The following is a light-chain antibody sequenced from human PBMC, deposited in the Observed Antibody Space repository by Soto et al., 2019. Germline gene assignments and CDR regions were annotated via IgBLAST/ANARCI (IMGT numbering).Light chain of an antibody. CDR1: QNIYYN. J-gene: IGKJ1*01. CDR2: GAS. CDR3: QQYGSSGT. Sequence: ILMTHSPATVSVFPCESATLSFRASQNIYYNVAWYQQRPGQAPRLLIYGASSRATGIPDRFSGSGSGTDFTLTISRLEPEDFAVYYCQQYGSSGTFGQGTKVDIK. V-gene: IGKV3-20*01.